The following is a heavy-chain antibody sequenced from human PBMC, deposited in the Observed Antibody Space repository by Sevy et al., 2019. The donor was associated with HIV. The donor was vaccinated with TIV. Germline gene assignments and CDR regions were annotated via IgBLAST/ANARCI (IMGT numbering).Heavy chain of an antibody. J-gene: IGHJ4*02. Sequence: GGSLRLSCAASGFTFSSYAMSWVRQAPGKGLEWVAAISGSGGSTYYADSVKGRFTISRDNSKNTLYLQMNSLRAEDTAVYYCAKDSFDDSSGCFDYWGQGTLVTVSS. D-gene: IGHD3-22*01. CDR1: GFTFSSYA. CDR2: ISGSGGST. CDR3: AKDSFDDSSGCFDY. V-gene: IGHV3-23*01.